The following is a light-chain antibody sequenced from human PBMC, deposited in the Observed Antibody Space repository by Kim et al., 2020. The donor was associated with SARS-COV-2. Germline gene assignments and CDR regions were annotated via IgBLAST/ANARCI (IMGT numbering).Light chain of an antibody. CDR1: QSVTSNY. J-gene: IGKJ2*01. V-gene: IGKV3-20*01. Sequence: EIVLTQSPDTLSLSPGERATLSCRASQSVTSNYLAWYRQKPGQAPRLLIYGASSRATGIPDRFSASGSGTDFTLTISRLEPEDFAVYYCQQYSTSLYTFGQGIKLEI. CDR2: GAS. CDR3: QQYSTSLYT.